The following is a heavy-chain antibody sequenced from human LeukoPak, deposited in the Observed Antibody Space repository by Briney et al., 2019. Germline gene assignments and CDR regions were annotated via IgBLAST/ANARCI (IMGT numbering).Heavy chain of an antibody. CDR3: ARSSTPMAADC. J-gene: IGHJ4*02. CDR2: INPSGTST. CDR1: GYTFTSYY. V-gene: IGHV1-46*01. D-gene: IGHD5-18*01. Sequence: ASVTVSCKASGYTFTSYYMHWVRQAPGQGLEWMGIINPSGTSTSYAQKFQGRVTMTRDTSTSTVYMELSSLRSEDTAVYYCARSSTPMAADCGGQGTLVTVSA.